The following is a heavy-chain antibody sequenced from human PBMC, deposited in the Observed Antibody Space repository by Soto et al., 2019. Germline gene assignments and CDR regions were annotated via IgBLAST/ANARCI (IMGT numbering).Heavy chain of an antibody. Sequence: ASVKVSCKASGYTFTGYYMHWVRQAPGQGLEWMGWINPNSGGTNYAQKFQGWVTMTRDTSISTAYMELSRLRSDDTAVYYCARSMREAAAGNLYGYWGQGTLVTVSS. D-gene: IGHD6-13*01. CDR2: INPNSGGT. CDR3: ARSMREAAAGNLYGY. J-gene: IGHJ4*02. V-gene: IGHV1-2*04. CDR1: GYTFTGYY.